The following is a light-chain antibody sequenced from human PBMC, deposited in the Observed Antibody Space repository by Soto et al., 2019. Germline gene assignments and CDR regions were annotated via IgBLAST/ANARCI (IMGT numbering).Light chain of an antibody. J-gene: IGKJ1*01. V-gene: IGKV1-39*01. CDR2: AAS. CDR3: QQSYSSPPT. Sequence: DIHRTKSPSSLSASVADRVIITCLASQSISNHLNWYQQKPGKAPKLLIFAASSLQSGVPSRFSGSRSGPDFTLTISSLQPEDFATYYCQQSYSSPPTFGQGTKVDIK. CDR1: QSISNH.